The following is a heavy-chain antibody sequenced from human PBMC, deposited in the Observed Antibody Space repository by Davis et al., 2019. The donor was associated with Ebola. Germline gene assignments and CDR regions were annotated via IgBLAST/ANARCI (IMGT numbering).Heavy chain of an antibody. CDR1: GNSFNTHW. V-gene: IGHV5-51*07. Sequence: AASLKISCTDSGNSFNTHWIGWVHPLPGKGLEWMGIIYTGDSATRYSPSFRGQVTISADKSIKTAFLQWSSLKASDTAMYYCATLRRTITGMDDGFDIWGQGTMVTVSS. D-gene: IGHD1-20*01. J-gene: IGHJ3*02. CDR3: ATLRRTITGMDDGFDI. CDR2: IYTGDSAT.